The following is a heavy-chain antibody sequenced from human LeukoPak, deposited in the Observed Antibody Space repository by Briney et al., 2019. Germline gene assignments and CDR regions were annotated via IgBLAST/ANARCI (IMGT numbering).Heavy chain of an antibody. V-gene: IGHV3-30*02. CDR3: AKQDSGTYYNVDYFDY. CDR2: IQYDGSNE. Sequence: GGSLRLSCAASRFTFSSYGMHWVRQAPGKGLEWVAYIQYDGSNEQYADSVKGRFTISRDNAKNSLYLQMNSLRAEDTALYYCAKQDSGTYYNVDYFDYWGQGTLVTVSS. CDR1: RFTFSSYG. J-gene: IGHJ4*02. D-gene: IGHD3-10*01.